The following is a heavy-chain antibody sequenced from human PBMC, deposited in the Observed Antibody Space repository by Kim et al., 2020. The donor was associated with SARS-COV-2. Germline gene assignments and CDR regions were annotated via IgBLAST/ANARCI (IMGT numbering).Heavy chain of an antibody. D-gene: IGHD6-19*01. V-gene: IGHV3-30*18. Sequence: GGSLRLSCAASGFTFSSYGMHWVRQAPGKGLEWVAAISYDGSNKYYADSVKGRFTISRDNSKNTLYLQMNSLRAEDTAVYYCAKPVAGTFGGYWGQGTLVTVSS. CDR2: ISYDGSNK. CDR3: AKPVAGTFGGY. CDR1: GFTFSSYG. J-gene: IGHJ4*02.